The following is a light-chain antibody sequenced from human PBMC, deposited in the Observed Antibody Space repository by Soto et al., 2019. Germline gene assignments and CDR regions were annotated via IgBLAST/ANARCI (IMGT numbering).Light chain of an antibody. CDR2: SNN. CDR1: SSNIGSNS. J-gene: IGLJ2*01. Sequence: QSVLTQPPSASGTPGQRVTISCSGSSSNIGSNSVNWYRQLPGTDPKLLIYSNNQRPSGVPDRFSGSKSGTSASLAISGLQYEDEADYYCAAWDNSLNGVFGGGTKLTVL. CDR3: AAWDNSLNGV. V-gene: IGLV1-44*01.